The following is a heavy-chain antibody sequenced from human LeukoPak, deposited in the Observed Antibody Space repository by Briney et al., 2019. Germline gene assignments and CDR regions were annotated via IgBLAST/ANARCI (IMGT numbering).Heavy chain of an antibody. Sequence: SETLSLTCTVSGDSFTIVTDYWAWIRQPPGKGLEWIASGDYSGGTYYNPSLESRVAISADMSKNQLSLKLTSVPGADTAVYYCAGERGEEYSSGWYKTNYFYNWGQGIRVTVSS. V-gene: IGHV4-39*07. CDR1: GDSFTIVTDY. CDR2: GDYSGGT. CDR3: AGERGEEYSSGWYKTNYFYN. D-gene: IGHD6-19*01. J-gene: IGHJ4*02.